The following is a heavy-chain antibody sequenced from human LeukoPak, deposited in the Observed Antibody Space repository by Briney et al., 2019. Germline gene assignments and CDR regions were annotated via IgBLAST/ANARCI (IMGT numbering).Heavy chain of an antibody. J-gene: IGHJ4*02. D-gene: IGHD6-19*01. CDR2: IHDSGIT. CDR3: ARASSGWYGLFDN. V-gene: IGHV4-59*01. Sequence: PSETLSLTCSASGGSIINYYWSWIRQPPGKALEWIGYIHDSGITNYNPSLKRRVTISVDTSRNQFSLRLRSVTAADTAVYYCARASSGWYGLFDNWGQGTLVTVSS. CDR1: GGSIINYY.